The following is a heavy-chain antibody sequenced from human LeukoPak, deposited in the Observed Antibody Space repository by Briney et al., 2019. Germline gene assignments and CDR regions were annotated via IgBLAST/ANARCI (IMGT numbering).Heavy chain of an antibody. CDR3: ARDRAYCGGDCYPTTIYGTDV. D-gene: IGHD2-21*02. J-gene: IGHJ6*02. Sequence: SVKVSCKASGGTFSSYAISWVRQAPGQGLEWMGGIIPIFGTANYAQKFQGRVTITADESTSTAYMELSSLRSEDTAVYYCARDRAYCGGDCYPTTIYGTDVWGQGTTVTVSS. CDR2: IIPIFGTA. CDR1: GGTFSSYA. V-gene: IGHV1-69*01.